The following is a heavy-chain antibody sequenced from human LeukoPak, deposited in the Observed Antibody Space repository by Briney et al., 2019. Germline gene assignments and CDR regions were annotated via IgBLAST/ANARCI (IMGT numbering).Heavy chain of an antibody. D-gene: IGHD2-15*01. V-gene: IGHV6-1*01. J-gene: IGHJ4*02. CDR3: AREGWFLDS. CDR2: TYYKSKWYN. CDR1: GDSVSSNNAA. Sequence: SQTLSLTCAISGDSVSSNNAAWHWIRQSPSRGLEWLGRTYYKSKWYNDYALSVESRITINPDTSKNQFSLQLNSVTPEATAVYYCAREGWFLDSWGQGTLVTVSS.